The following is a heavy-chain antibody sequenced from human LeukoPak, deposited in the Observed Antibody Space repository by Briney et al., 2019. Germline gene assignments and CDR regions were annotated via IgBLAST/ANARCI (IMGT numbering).Heavy chain of an antibody. Sequence: SETLSLTCAVYGGSFSGYYWGWIRQPPGKGLEWIGSIYYSGSTYYNPSLKSRVTISVDTSKNQFSLKLSSVTAADTAVYYCARHQAYYDFWSGYYTANWFDPWGQGTLVTVSS. CDR2: IYYSGST. J-gene: IGHJ5*02. CDR1: GGSFSGYY. V-gene: IGHV4-39*01. CDR3: ARHQAYYDFWSGYYTANWFDP. D-gene: IGHD3-3*01.